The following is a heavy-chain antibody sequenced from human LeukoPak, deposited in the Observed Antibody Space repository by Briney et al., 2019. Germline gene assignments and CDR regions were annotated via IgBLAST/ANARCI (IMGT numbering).Heavy chain of an antibody. CDR3: ARTSWGIDY. CDR1: GGSISSYY. Sequence: SETLSLTCTVSGGSISSYYWSWIRQPPGKGLEWIGYIYYSGSTNYNPSLKSRVTISVDTSKNQFSLKLSSVTAADTAVYYCARTSWGIDYWGQGTLVTVSS. D-gene: IGHD7-27*01. V-gene: IGHV4-59*12. CDR2: IYYSGST. J-gene: IGHJ4*02.